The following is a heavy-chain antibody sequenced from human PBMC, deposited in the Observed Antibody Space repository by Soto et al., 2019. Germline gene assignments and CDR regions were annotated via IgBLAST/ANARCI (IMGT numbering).Heavy chain of an antibody. Sequence: ASVKVSCKASGGTFSSYAISWVRQAPGQGLEWMGGIIPIFGTANYAQKFQGRVTITADESTSTAYMELSSLRSEDTAVYYCALVAGRIAVAGTYPPSGYFDYWGQGTLVTVSS. V-gene: IGHV1-69*13. CDR1: GGTFSSYA. CDR2: IIPIFGTA. J-gene: IGHJ4*02. CDR3: ALVAGRIAVAGTYPPSGYFDY. D-gene: IGHD6-19*01.